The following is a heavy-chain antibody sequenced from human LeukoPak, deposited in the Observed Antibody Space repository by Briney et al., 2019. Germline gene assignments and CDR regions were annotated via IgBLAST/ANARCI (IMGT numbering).Heavy chain of an antibody. CDR2: INTNTRNP. Sequence: ASVTVSCRASGYTFTNYGVNWVRQAPGQGLEWMGWINTNTRNPTCAQGFTGRFVFSLDTSFSAAYLQISSLKAEDTAVYYCARDKYQLPYEIDYWGQGTLVTVSS. CDR1: GYTFTNYG. D-gene: IGHD2-2*01. V-gene: IGHV7-4-1*02. CDR3: ARDKYQLPYEIDY. J-gene: IGHJ4*02.